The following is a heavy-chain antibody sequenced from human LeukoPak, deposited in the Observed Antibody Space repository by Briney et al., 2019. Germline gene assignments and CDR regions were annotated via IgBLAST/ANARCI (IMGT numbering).Heavy chain of an antibody. J-gene: IGHJ3*02. Sequence: RGSLRLSCAASGFTFSSYAMHWVRQAPGKGLEYVSAISSNGGSTYYANSVKGRFTISRDNSKNTLYLQMGSLRAEDMAVYYCARVCGSGWEEDDAFDIWGQGTMVTVSS. V-gene: IGHV3-64*01. CDR3: ARVCGSGWEEDDAFDI. CDR2: ISSNGGST. D-gene: IGHD6-19*01. CDR1: GFTFSSYA.